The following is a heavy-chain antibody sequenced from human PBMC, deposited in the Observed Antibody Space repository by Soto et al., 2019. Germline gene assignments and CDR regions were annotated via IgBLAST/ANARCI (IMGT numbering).Heavy chain of an antibody. CDR2: ISSSSSTI. J-gene: IGHJ4*02. D-gene: IGHD3-10*01. CDR1: CFKFSSYS. V-gene: IGHV3-48*01. Sequence: PGGSLRRSCEASCFKFSSYSMNWVRQAKGKGLEWVSYISSSSSTIYYADSVKGRFTISRDNAKNSLYLQMNSLRAEDTAVYYCARIASWFGELLPDYWGQGTLVTVSS. CDR3: ARIASWFGELLPDY.